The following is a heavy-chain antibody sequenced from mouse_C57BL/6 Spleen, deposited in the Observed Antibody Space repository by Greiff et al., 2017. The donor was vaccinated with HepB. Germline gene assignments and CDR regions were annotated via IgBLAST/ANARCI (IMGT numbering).Heavy chain of an antibody. D-gene: IGHD1-1*01. CDR2: IYPGDGDT. Sequence: QVQLQQSGPELVKPGASVKISCMASGYAFSSSWMNWVKQRPGKGLEWIGRIYPGDGDTNYNGKFKGKATLTADKSSSTAYMQLSSLTSEDSAVYFCALITTVVAPFDYWGQGTTLTVSS. J-gene: IGHJ2*01. CDR3: ALITTVVAPFDY. V-gene: IGHV1-82*01. CDR1: GYAFSSSW.